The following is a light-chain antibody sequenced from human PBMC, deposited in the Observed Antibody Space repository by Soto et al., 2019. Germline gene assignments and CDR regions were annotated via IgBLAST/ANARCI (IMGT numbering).Light chain of an antibody. V-gene: IGKV1-33*01. CDR1: QDIRDY. CDR3: QQYENLPLT. CDR2: DAS. J-gene: IGKJ5*01. Sequence: DIQMTQSPSSLSASVGDRVTITCRASQDIRDYLAWYQQKPGKAPKLLIYDASNLQTGVPSRFSGSGYGTDFTFTISSLQTEDIASYFCQQYENLPLTFGQGTRLDSK.